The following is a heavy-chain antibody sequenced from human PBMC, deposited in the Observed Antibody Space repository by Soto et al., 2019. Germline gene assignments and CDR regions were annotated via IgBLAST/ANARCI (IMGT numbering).Heavy chain of an antibody. Sequence: SQTLSLTCAISGDSVSRNSGAWNWIRRSPSGGLQWLGRTYYRSKWYSEYAPSVKSRITINPDTAKNQFALQLKSVTPDDSGVYYCARGNWNDAGYYYGMDVWGQGITVTVSS. CDR3: ARGNWNDAGYYYGMDV. V-gene: IGHV6-1*01. CDR2: TYYRSKWYS. J-gene: IGHJ6*02. CDR1: GDSVSRNSGA. D-gene: IGHD1-1*01.